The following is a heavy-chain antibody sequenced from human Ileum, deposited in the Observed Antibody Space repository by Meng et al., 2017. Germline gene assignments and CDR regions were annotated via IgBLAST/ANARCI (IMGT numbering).Heavy chain of an antibody. Sequence: GESLKISCAASGFTLSTYAINWVRQAPGKGLEWLAVISDDGNQKYYADSLRGRFTISRDDSKNTLFLQMNSLKVEDTAVYYCTTDRYYNILTGYYERRQFDSWGQGTLVTVSS. D-gene: IGHD3-9*01. V-gene: IGHV3-30*03. CDR2: ISDDGNQK. CDR1: GFTLSTYA. CDR3: TTDRYYNILTGYYERRQFDS. J-gene: IGHJ4*02.